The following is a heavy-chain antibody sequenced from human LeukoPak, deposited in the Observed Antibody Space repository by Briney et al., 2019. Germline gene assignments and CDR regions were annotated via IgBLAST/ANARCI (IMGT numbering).Heavy chain of an antibody. CDR2: IYYSGST. D-gene: IGHD2-2*01. J-gene: IGHJ1*01. V-gene: IGHV4-39*01. Sequence: SETLSLTCTLSVGSISSSSYYWGWIRQPPGKGLEWIGSIYYSGSTYYNPSLKSRVTISVDTSKNQFSLKVSSVTAADAAVYYCARRPSPGYFQHWGQGTLVTVSS. CDR1: VGSISSSSYY. CDR3: ARRPSPGYFQH.